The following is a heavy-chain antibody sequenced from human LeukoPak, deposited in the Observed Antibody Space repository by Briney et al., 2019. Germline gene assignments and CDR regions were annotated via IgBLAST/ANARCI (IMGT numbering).Heavy chain of an antibody. V-gene: IGHV1-24*01. Sequence: ASVKVSCKVSGYTLTELSMHWVRQAPGKGLEWMGGFDPEDGETIYAQKFQGRVTMTEDTSTDTAYMELSSLRSEHTAVYYCATGLSERGYSYGEDYWGQGTLVTVSS. CDR2: FDPEDGET. CDR3: ATGLSERGYSYGEDY. CDR1: GYTLTELS. D-gene: IGHD5-18*01. J-gene: IGHJ4*02.